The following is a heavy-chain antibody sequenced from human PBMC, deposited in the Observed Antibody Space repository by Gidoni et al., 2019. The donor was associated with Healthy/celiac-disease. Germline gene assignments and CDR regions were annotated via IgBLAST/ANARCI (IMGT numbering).Heavy chain of an antibody. Sequence: EVQLVESGGGLIQPGGSLRLSCAASGFTVSSNYMSWGRQAPGKGMAWVSVIYSGGSTYYADSVKGRFTISRDNSKNTLYLQMNSLRAEDTAVYYCARDRAYYYGSGSYYNVGSWFDPWGQGTLVTVSS. J-gene: IGHJ5*02. CDR2: IYSGGST. V-gene: IGHV3-53*01. CDR1: GFTVSSNY. D-gene: IGHD3-10*01. CDR3: ARDRAYYYGSGSYYNVGSWFDP.